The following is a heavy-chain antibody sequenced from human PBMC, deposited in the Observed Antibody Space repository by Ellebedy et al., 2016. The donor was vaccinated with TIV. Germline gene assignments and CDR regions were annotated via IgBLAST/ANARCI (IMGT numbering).Heavy chain of an antibody. J-gene: IGHJ4*02. V-gene: IGHV3-7*01. CDR2: IRQDGNEK. Sequence: GGSLRLXXAASRFTFSNYWMSWVRQAPGKGLEWVANIRQDGNEKYYVDSVKGRFTISRDNAKNSLYLQMNSLRAEDTAVYYCARVPLGWELPFDFWGQGTLVTVSS. D-gene: IGHD2-15*01. CDR1: RFTFSNYW. CDR3: ARVPLGWELPFDF.